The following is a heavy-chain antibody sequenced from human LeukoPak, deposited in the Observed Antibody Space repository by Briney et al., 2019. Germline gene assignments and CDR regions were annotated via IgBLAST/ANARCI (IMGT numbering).Heavy chain of an antibody. V-gene: IGHV3-15*01. D-gene: IGHD5-24*01. CDR3: ASRDAYKPRYFMDV. CDR1: GFTFDIAW. CDR2: IKSKNDGAAT. Sequence: GGSLRLSCAVSGFTFDIAWMNWVRQAPGEGLEWVGRIKSKNDGAATDYAAPVRGRFTISTDDSKNTLYLQMNSLKTEDTAVYYCASRDAYKPRYFMDVWGKGTTVTVSS. J-gene: IGHJ6*03.